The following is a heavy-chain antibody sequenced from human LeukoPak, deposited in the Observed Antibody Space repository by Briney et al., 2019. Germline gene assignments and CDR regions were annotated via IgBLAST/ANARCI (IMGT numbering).Heavy chain of an antibody. CDR2: INPNSGDT. D-gene: IGHD3-22*01. Sequence: ASVKVSCKASGYTFTGYYMHWVRQAPGQGLEWMGWINPNSGDTNFAQKFQARVTRTRDTSISTAYMELSRLRSDDTAVYYCAREGSSGYYLLYWGQGTLVTVSS. V-gene: IGHV1-2*02. CDR1: GYTFTGYY. J-gene: IGHJ4*02. CDR3: AREGSSGYYLLY.